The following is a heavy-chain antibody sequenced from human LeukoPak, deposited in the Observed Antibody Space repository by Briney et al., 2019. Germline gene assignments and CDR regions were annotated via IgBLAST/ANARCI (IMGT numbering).Heavy chain of an antibody. V-gene: IGHV3-48*03. Sequence: GGSLRLSCAASGFTFSSYEMHWVRQAPGKWLEWVSYISSSGGTSYYTDSVKGQFTISRDNAKNSLFLQMNSLRAEDTAVYYCARETDSSDYAFDYWGQGTLVTVSS. CDR1: GFTFSSYE. D-gene: IGHD3-22*01. CDR2: ISSSGGTS. CDR3: ARETDSSDYAFDY. J-gene: IGHJ4*02.